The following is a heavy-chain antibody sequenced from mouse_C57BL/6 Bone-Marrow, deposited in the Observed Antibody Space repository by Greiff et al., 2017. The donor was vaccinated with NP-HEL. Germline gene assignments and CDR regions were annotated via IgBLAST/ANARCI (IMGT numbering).Heavy chain of an antibody. V-gene: IGHV1-64*01. CDR2: IHPNSGST. Sequence: QVQLQQPGAELVKPGASVKLSCKASGYTFTSYWMHWVKQRPGQGLEWIGMIHPNSGSTNYNEKFKSKATLTVDKSSSTAYMQLSSLTSEDSAVYHGARHYYGSSTRYFDVWGTGTTVTVSS. CDR3: ARHYYGSSTRYFDV. CDR1: GYTFTSYW. J-gene: IGHJ1*03. D-gene: IGHD1-1*01.